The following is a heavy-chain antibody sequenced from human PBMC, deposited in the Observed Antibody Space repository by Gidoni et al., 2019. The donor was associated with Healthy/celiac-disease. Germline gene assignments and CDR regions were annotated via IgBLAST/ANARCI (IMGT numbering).Heavy chain of an antibody. V-gene: IGHV4-34*01. CDR1: GGSFSGYY. CDR3: ARKDGYNQTFDY. J-gene: IGHJ4*02. D-gene: IGHD5-12*01. Sequence: QVQLQQWGAGLLKPSETLSLTCAVYGGSFSGYYWSWIRQPPGKGLEWIGEINHSGSTNYNPSLKSRVTISVDTSKNQFSLKLSSVTAADTAVYYCARKDGYNQTFDYWGQGTLVTVSS. CDR2: INHSGST.